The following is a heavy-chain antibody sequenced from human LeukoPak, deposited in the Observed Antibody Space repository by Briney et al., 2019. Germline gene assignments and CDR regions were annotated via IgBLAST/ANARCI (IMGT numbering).Heavy chain of an antibody. CDR2: IYHSGST. CDR3: ARADYSSSWSHYYYYMDI. J-gene: IGHJ6*03. CDR1: GYSISSGYY. V-gene: IGHV4-38-2*02. D-gene: IGHD6-13*01. Sequence: SETLSLTCTVSGYSISSGYYWDWIRQPPGKGLEWIGGIYHSGSTYYNPSLKSRVTISVDTSKNHFSLKLSSVTAADTALYCARADYSSSWSHYYYYMDIWGTGTTVTVSS.